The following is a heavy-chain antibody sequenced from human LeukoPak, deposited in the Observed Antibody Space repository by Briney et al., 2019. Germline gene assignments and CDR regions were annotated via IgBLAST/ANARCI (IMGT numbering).Heavy chain of an antibody. V-gene: IGHV3-9*01. J-gene: IGHJ6*02. CDR3: AKAYGSGDYYGMDV. CDR2: ISLNSGSI. D-gene: IGHD3-10*01. Sequence: GRSLRLSCAASGFTFDDCAMHWVRQAPGKGLEWVSGISLNSGSIGYADSVKGRFTISRDNAKNSLYLQMNSLRAEDTALYYCAKAYGSGDYYGMDVWGQGTTVTVSS. CDR1: GFTFDDCA.